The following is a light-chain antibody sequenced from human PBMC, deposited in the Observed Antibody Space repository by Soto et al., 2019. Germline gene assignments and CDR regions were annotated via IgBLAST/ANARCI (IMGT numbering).Light chain of an antibody. J-gene: IGKJ4*01. CDR1: QGVSNS. CDR3: QQRSNWQGAT. CDR2: DAS. Sequence: EIVLTQSSATLSLSPGERATLSCRASQGVSNSLAWFHQKAGQAPRLLXYDASNRATGIPARFSGSGSGTDLTLTISSLETEDFAVYYCQQRSNWQGATFGGGTKVDIK. V-gene: IGKV3D-11*01.